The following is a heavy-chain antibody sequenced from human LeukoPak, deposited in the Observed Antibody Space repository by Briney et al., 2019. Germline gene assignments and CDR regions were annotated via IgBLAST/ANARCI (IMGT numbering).Heavy chain of an antibody. Sequence: ASETLSLTCTVSGGSISSYYWSWIRQPPGKGLEWIGYIYYSGSTNYNPSLKSRVTISVDTSKNQFSLKLSSVTAADTAVYYCARGWSGSYYYYYMDVWGKGTTVTVSS. CDR3: ARGWSGSYYYYYMDV. J-gene: IGHJ6*03. CDR1: GGSISSYY. CDR2: IYYSGST. D-gene: IGHD3-3*01. V-gene: IGHV4-59*01.